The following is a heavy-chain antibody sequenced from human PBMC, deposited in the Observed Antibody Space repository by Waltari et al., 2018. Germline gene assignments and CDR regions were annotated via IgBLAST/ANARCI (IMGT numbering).Heavy chain of an antibody. CDR1: GGTFSSYA. D-gene: IGHD3-22*01. Sequence: QVQLVQSGAEVKKPGSSVKVSCKASGGTFSSYAISWVRQDPGQGLEWMGRIIPIFGKANYARKFQGRVTITADKSTSTAYMELSSLRSEDTAVYYCAIRGVVVNKGGAFDIWGQGTMVTVSS. CDR2: IIPIFGKA. J-gene: IGHJ3*02. V-gene: IGHV1-69*02. CDR3: AIRGVVVNKGGAFDI.